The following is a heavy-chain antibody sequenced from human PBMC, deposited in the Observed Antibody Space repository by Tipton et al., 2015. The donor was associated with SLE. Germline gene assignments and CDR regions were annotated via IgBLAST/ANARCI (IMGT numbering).Heavy chain of an antibody. D-gene: IGHD1-26*01. CDR2: IHYSGST. J-gene: IGHJ4*02. CDR3: ARELYGGATSLDY. Sequence: LRLSCTVSDASMNYFYWTWIRQPPGKGLEWIGYIHYSGSTNCDPSLRSRVTISIDTSKNQFSLNLRSVTAADTAVYYCARELYGGATSLDYWGQGTLVAVSS. CDR1: DASMNYFY. V-gene: IGHV4-59*01.